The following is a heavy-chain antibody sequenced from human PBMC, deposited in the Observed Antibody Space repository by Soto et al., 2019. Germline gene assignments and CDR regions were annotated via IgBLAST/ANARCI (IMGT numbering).Heavy chain of an antibody. CDR2: INHSGST. CDR1: GGSFSGYY. V-gene: IGHV4-34*01. J-gene: IGHJ4*02. D-gene: IGHD4-17*01. Sequence: QVQLQQWGAGLLKPSETLSLTCAVYGGSFSGYYWSWIRQPPGKGLEWIGEINHSGSTNYNPSLKSRVTISVDTSKNQFSLKLSSVTAADTAVYYCARGGYDYGGNSDYFDYWGQGTLVTVSS. CDR3: ARGGYDYGGNSDYFDY.